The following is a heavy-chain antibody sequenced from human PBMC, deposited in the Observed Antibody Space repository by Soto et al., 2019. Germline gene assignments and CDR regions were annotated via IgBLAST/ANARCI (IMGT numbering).Heavy chain of an antibody. J-gene: IGHJ4*02. Sequence: VGSLRLSCAASGFTFSSYWMSWVREAPVKGLEWVANIKQDGSEKYYVDSVKGRFTISRDNAKNSLYLQMNSLRAEDTAVYYCARDKYSSSWYAFDYWGQGTLVTVSS. CDR3: ARDKYSSSWYAFDY. D-gene: IGHD6-13*01. CDR1: GFTFSSYW. V-gene: IGHV3-7*03. CDR2: IKQDGSEK.